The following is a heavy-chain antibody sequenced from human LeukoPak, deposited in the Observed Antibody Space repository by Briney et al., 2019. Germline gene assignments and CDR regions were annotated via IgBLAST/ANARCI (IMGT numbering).Heavy chain of an antibody. J-gene: IGHJ4*02. Sequence: SETLSLTCTVSGGSISSYYWSWIRQPAGKGLEWIGRIYTSGSTNYNPSLKSRVTMSVDTSKNQFSLKLSSVTAADTAVYYCAKEEDSSGYDGYFDYWGQGTLVTVSS. D-gene: IGHD3-22*01. CDR1: GGSISSYY. CDR3: AKEEDSSGYDGYFDY. V-gene: IGHV4-4*07. CDR2: IYTSGST.